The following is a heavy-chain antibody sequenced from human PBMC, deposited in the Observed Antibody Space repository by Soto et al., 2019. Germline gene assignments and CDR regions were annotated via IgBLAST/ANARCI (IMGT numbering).Heavy chain of an antibody. J-gene: IGHJ4*02. CDR3: ARAYYYGSGGEFDY. CDR1: GFTVSSNY. D-gene: IGHD3-10*01. Sequence: EVQLVESGGGLVQPGGSLRLSCAASGFTVSSNYMSWVRQAPGKGLEWVSVIYSGGCTYYADSVKGRFTISRDNSKNTLYLQMNSLRAEDTAVYYCARAYYYGSGGEFDYWGQGTLVTVSS. CDR2: IYSGGCT. V-gene: IGHV3-66*01.